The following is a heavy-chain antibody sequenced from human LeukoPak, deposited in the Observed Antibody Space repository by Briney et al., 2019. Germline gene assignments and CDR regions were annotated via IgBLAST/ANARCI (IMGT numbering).Heavy chain of an antibody. J-gene: IGHJ4*02. CDR2: ISPGGGTT. D-gene: IGHD6-19*01. CDR3: ARAERGSGWYVGYYFDY. Sequence: PGGSLRLSCAVSGFAFGSEAMSWVRQSPARGLEWVASISPGGGTTYYADYVKGRFTISRDNSKNTLYLQMNSLRAEDTAVYYCARAERGSGWYVGYYFDYWGQGTLVTVSS. V-gene: IGHV3-23*01. CDR1: GFAFGSEA.